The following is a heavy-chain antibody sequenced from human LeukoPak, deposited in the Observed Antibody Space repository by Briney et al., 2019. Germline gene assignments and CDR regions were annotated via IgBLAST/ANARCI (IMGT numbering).Heavy chain of an antibody. J-gene: IGHJ4*02. CDR2: VNPNDGAR. Sequence: ASVKLSCKASGYPFSTYWLHWVRQAPGQGLGLVGFVNPNDGARNYAQKFQGRITMTRDTSTNTVFMELSSLRSEDTAVYYCARGLYYYDRSTYDDFDYWGQGTLVTVSS. CDR1: GYPFSTYW. D-gene: IGHD3-22*01. V-gene: IGHV1-46*01. CDR3: ARGLYYYDRSTYDDFDY.